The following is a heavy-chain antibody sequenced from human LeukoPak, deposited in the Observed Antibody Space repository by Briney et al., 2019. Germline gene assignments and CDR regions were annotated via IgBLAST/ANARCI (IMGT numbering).Heavy chain of an antibody. CDR2: IYHSGST. CDR3: AKPRDRIQLWFDY. CDR1: GGSISSGGYS. V-gene: IGHV4-30-2*01. J-gene: IGHJ4*02. Sequence: SETLSLTCAVSGGSISSGGYSWSWIRQPPGKGLEWIGYIYHSGSTYYNPSLKSRVTISVDRSKNQFSLKLNSVTAADTAVYYCAKPRDRIQLWFDYWGQGTLVTVSS. D-gene: IGHD5-18*01.